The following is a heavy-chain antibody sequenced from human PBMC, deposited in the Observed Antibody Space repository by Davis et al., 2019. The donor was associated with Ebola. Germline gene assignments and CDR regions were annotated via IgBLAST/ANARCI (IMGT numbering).Heavy chain of an antibody. V-gene: IGHV4-59*01. CDR3: ARDGDGYNFDY. J-gene: IGHJ4*02. Sequence: PSETLSLTCTVSHASIDDYYWSWIRQPPGKGLEWIGYIYYSGSTNYNPSLKSRVTISVDTSKNQFSLKLSSVTAADTAVYYCARDGDGYNFDYWGQGTLVTVSS. CDR2: IYYSGST. CDR1: HASIDDYY. D-gene: IGHD5-24*01.